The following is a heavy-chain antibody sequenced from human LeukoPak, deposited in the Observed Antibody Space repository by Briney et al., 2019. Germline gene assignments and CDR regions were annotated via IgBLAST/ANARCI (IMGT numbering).Heavy chain of an antibody. CDR3: ARVARGYYDSSGYYSDAFDI. Sequence: ASVKVSCKASGYTFTSYDISWVRQAPGQGLEWMGWISAYNGNTNYAQKLQGRVTMTTDTSTSTAYMELRSLRSDDTAVYYCARVARGYYDSSGYYSDAFDIWGQGTMVTVSS. V-gene: IGHV1-18*01. CDR2: ISAYNGNT. CDR1: GYTFTSYD. D-gene: IGHD3-22*01. J-gene: IGHJ3*02.